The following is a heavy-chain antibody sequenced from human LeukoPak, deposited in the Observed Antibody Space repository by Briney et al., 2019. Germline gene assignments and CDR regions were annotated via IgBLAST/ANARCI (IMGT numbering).Heavy chain of an antibody. V-gene: IGHV3-74*01. CDR1: GFTFNRYW. Sequence: PGGSLRLSCTASGFTFNRYWMHWVRTGSGKRLVWVSSINSDGSSTNYADAVTGRFTISRDNAKNTLYLQVNRLRAADTAVYFCARGRGSDYYYEFDYWGQGTLVTVSS. CDR3: ARGRGSDYYYEFDY. D-gene: IGHD3-22*01. CDR2: INSDGSST. J-gene: IGHJ4*02.